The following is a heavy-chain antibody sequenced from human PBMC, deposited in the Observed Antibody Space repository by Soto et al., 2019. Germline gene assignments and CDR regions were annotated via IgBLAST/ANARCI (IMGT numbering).Heavy chain of an antibody. V-gene: IGHV1-3*01. D-gene: IGHD2-2*01. J-gene: IGHJ4*02. Sequence: ASVKVSWKASGYTFTSYAMHWVRQAPGQRLEWMGWINAGNGNTKYSQKFQGRVTITRDTSASTAYMELSSLRSEDTAVYYCARDSASVPALYYFDYWGQGTLVTVSS. CDR2: INAGNGNT. CDR3: ARDSASVPALYYFDY. CDR1: GYTFTSYA.